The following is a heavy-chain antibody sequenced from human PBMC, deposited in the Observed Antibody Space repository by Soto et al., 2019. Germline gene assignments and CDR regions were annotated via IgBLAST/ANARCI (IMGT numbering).Heavy chain of an antibody. CDR3: ARGRLVAGTVDY. D-gene: IGHD1-7*01. Sequence: QVQLVQSGAEVKKPGASVKVSCKASGYTFTSYDIKWVRQATGQGLEWMGWMNPSTGSTGFAQKFQGRVTMISNTSVRTAYLELSSLTSEYTAVYYCARGRLVAGTVDYWGQGTLVTVSS. CDR2: MNPSTGST. CDR1: GYTFTSYD. V-gene: IGHV1-8*01. J-gene: IGHJ4*02.